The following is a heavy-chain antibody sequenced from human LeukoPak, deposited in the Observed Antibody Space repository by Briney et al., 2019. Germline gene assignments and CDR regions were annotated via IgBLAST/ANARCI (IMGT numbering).Heavy chain of an antibody. CDR3: AREEQQLDYYYYGMDV. CDR1: GYTFTGYY. Sequence: ASVKVSCKASGYTFTGYYMHWVRQAPGQGLEWMGWLNPNSGGTNYAQKFQGRVTMTRDTSISTAYMELSRLRSDDTAVYYCAREEQQLDYYYYGMDVWGQGTTVTVSS. CDR2: LNPNSGGT. V-gene: IGHV1-2*02. D-gene: IGHD6-13*01. J-gene: IGHJ6*02.